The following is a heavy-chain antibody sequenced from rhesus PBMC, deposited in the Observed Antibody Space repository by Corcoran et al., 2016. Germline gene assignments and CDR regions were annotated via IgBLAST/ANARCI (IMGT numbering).Heavy chain of an antibody. D-gene: IGHD3-9*01. V-gene: IGHV4-127*01. CDR3: ARVNEDDYGYYYNGIDY. CDR2: IGGSSGST. Sequence: QVQLQESGPGLVKPSETLSLTCAVSGYSISSGYGWSWIRQPPGKGLEWIGYIGGSSGSTNYNPSLKSRVTISKDTSKNQFSLKRSSVTAADAAVHYGARVNEDDYGYYYNGIDYWGQGVLVTVSS. CDR1: GYSISSGYG. J-gene: IGHJ4*01.